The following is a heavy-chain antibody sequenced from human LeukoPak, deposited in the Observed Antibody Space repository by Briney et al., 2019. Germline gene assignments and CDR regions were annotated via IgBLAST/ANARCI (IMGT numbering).Heavy chain of an antibody. V-gene: IGHV1-3*01. CDR1: GYTFTSYA. D-gene: IGHD5-18*01. CDR3: ARDVGYSYGYFGH. Sequence: ASVKVSCKASGYTFTSYAMHWVRQAPGQRPEWMGWINAGNGNTKYSQNFQGRVAITRVTSASTAHMELSSLRSEDTAVYFCARDVGYSYGYFGHWGQGTLVTVSS. J-gene: IGHJ4*02. CDR2: INAGNGNT.